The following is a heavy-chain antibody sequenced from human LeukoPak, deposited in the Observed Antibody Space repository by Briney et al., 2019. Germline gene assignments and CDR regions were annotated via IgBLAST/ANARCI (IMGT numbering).Heavy chain of an antibody. V-gene: IGHV4-39*01. D-gene: IGHD5-24*01. Sequence: SETLSLTCTVSGRSISSSSYYWGWIRQPPGKGLEWIGSIYYSGSTYYNPSLKSRVTISVDTSKNQFSLKLSSVTAADTAVCYCASREASGYYYGMDVWGQGTTVTVSS. J-gene: IGHJ6*02. CDR2: IYYSGST. CDR1: GRSISSSSYY. CDR3: ASREASGYYYGMDV.